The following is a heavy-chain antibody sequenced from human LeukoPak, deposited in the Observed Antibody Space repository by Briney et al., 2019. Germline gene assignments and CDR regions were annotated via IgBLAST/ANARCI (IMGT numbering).Heavy chain of an antibody. CDR1: GFTFSSYT. J-gene: IGHJ6*02. V-gene: IGHV3-21*01. Sequence: GGSLRLSCAASGFTFSSYTMNCVRQAPGKGLEWVSSISSSSSYIYYADSVKGRLTISRDNAKNSLYLQMNSLRAEDTAVYYCATDPTPRYCSGGSCYTHYGMDVWGQGTTVTVSS. D-gene: IGHD2-15*01. CDR2: ISSSSSYI. CDR3: ATDPTPRYCSGGSCYTHYGMDV.